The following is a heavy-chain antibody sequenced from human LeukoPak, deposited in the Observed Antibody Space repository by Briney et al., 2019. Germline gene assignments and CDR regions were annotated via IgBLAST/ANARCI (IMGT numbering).Heavy chain of an antibody. CDR3: ARHGYIQFWLY. CDR1: GASISRDTFF. V-gene: IGHV4-39*01. Sequence: SETLSLTCTVSGASISRDTFFWGWIRQSPEKGLEWIGSIDSGGTTHYNSSLKSRVIISVDTSKNQVSLNLTSVTFADTAVYYCARHGYIQFWLYWGQGTQVIVSS. CDR2: IDSGGTT. J-gene: IGHJ4*02. D-gene: IGHD5-18*01.